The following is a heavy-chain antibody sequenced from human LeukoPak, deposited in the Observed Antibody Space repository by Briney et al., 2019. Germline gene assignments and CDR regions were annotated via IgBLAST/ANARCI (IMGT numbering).Heavy chain of an antibody. D-gene: IGHD6-13*01. CDR1: GGTFSSYA. V-gene: IGHV1-69*13. J-gene: IGHJ4*02. CDR2: IIPIFDTA. CDR3: ARDNIRGGKGIAAAGGYY. Sequence: GASVKVSCKASGGTFSSYAISWVRQAPGQGLEWMGGIIPIFDTAVYAQKFQGRVTVTADESTSTAYMDLSSLTSEDAAVYYCARDNIRGGKGIAAAGGYYWGQGTLATVSS.